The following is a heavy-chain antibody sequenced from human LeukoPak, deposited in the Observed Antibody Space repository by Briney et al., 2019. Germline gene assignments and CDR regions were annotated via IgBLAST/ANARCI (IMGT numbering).Heavy chain of an antibody. CDR3: ARTPSYYYGSGSYRVGIFDY. CDR1: GGSFSGYY. CDR2: INHSGST. Sequence: PSETLSLTCAVYGGSFSGYYWSWIRQPPGKGLEWIGEINHSGSTNYNPSLKSRVTISVDTSKNQFSLKLSSVTAADTAVYYRARTPSYYYGSGSYRVGIFDYWGQGTLVTVSS. D-gene: IGHD3-10*01. J-gene: IGHJ4*02. V-gene: IGHV4-34*01.